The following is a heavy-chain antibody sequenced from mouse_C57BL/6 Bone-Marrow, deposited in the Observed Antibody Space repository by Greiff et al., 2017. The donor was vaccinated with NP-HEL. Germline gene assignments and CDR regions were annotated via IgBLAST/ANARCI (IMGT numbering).Heavy chain of an antibody. CDR1: GYTFTSYW. D-gene: IGHD1-1*01. J-gene: IGHJ2*01. V-gene: IGHV1-69*01. Sequence: QVQLKQPGAELVMPGASVKLSCKASGYTFTSYWMHWVKQRPGQGLEWIGEINPSDSSTNYNHKFKGKSTLTVDKSSSTAYMQLSSLTSEDSAVYYCARGGTTVRDFDDWGKGTTLTVSS. CDR2: INPSDSST. CDR3: ARGGTTVRDFDD.